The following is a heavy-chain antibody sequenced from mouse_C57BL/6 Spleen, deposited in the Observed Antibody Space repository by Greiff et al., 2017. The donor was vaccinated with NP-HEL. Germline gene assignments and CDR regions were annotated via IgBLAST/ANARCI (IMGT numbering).Heavy chain of an antibody. D-gene: IGHD2-4*01. Sequence: VQLQQSGAELVRPGASVKLSCTASGFNIKDDYMHWVKQRPEQGLEWIGWIDPENGDTEYASKFQGKATITADTSSNTAYLQLSSLTSEDTAVYYCTTRSTMITTDYWGQGTTRTVSS. J-gene: IGHJ2*01. CDR3: TTRSTMITTDY. V-gene: IGHV14-4*01. CDR1: GFNIKDDY. CDR2: IDPENGDT.